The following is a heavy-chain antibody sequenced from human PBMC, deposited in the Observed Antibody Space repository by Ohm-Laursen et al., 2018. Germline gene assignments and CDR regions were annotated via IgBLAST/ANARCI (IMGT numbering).Heavy chain of an antibody. CDR3: ARLPEDFDWYGWFDP. CDR2: IYYSGST. Sequence: GTLSLTCTVSGGSISSYYWSWIRQPPGKGLEWIGYIYYSGSTNYNLSLKSRVTISVDTSKNQFSLKLSSVTAADTAVYYCARLPEDFDWYGWFDPWGQGTLVTVSS. CDR1: GGSISSYY. V-gene: IGHV4-59*01. J-gene: IGHJ5*02. D-gene: IGHD3-9*01.